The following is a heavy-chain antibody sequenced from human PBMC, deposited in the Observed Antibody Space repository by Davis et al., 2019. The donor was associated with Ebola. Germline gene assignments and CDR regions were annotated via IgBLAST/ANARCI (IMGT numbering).Heavy chain of an antibody. CDR1: GYTFTSYY. CDR2: INPSGGST. J-gene: IGHJ4*02. D-gene: IGHD6-19*01. CDR3: ARDGIPWLVRGYFDY. V-gene: IGHV1-46*01. Sequence: ASVKVSCKASGYTFTSYYMHWVRQAPGQGLEWMGIINPSGGSTSYAQKFQGRVTMTRDTSTSTVYMELSSLRSEDTAVYYCARDGIPWLVRGYFDYWGQGALVTVSS.